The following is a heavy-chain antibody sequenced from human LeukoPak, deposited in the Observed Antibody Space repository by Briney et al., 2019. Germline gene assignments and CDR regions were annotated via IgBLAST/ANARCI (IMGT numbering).Heavy chain of an antibody. CDR3: AREVYYYDSSGYRTED. CDR2: IYHSGST. Sequence: SETLSLTCAVSGGSISSSNWWSWVRQPPGKGLEWIGEIYHSGSTNYSPSLKSRVTISVDTSKNQFSLKLSSVTAADTAVYYCAREVYYYDSSGYRTEDWGQGTLVTVSS. J-gene: IGHJ4*02. CDR1: GGSISSSNW. V-gene: IGHV4-4*02. D-gene: IGHD3-22*01.